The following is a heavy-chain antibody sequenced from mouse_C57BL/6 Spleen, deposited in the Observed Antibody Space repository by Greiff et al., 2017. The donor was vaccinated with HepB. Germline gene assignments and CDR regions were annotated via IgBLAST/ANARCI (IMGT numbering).Heavy chain of an antibody. CDR1: GYAFSSYW. Sequence: VQLQQSGPELVKPGASVKISCKASGYAFSSYWMNWVKQRPGKGLEWIGRIYPGDGDTNYNGKFKGKATLTADKSSSTAYMQLSSLTSEDSAVYVCARGTAQAFYYFDYWGQGTTLTVSS. J-gene: IGHJ2*01. CDR2: IYPGDGDT. CDR3: ARGTAQAFYYFDY. D-gene: IGHD3-2*02. V-gene: IGHV1-82*01.